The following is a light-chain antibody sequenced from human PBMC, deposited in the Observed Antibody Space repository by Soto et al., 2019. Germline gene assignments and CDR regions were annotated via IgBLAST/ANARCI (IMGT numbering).Light chain of an antibody. CDR2: EDN. V-gene: IGLV2-23*01. J-gene: IGLJ3*02. Sequence: QSALTQPASVSGSPGQSITISCTGTSSDVGTYNLVSWYQQHPGKAPKLMIYEDNKRPSGVSNRFSGSKSGNTASLTISGLQAEDEADYHCCSYAGSSTWVFGGGTQLTVL. CDR1: SSDVGTYNL. CDR3: CSYAGSSTWV.